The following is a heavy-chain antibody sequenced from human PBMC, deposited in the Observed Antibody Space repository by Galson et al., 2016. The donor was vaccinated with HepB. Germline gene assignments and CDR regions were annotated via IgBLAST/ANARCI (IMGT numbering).Heavy chain of an antibody. J-gene: IGHJ4*02. D-gene: IGHD6-19*01. CDR2: IWYDGTNK. CDR3: AREDPNIAVAALDY. Sequence: SLRLSCAASGFTFSRYGMHWVRQAPGEGLESVAFIWYDGTNKFYADSVKGRFTISRDNSKNTLYLQLNSPRAEDTAVYYCAREDPNIAVAALDYWGQGTLVTVSS. CDR1: GFTFSRYG. V-gene: IGHV3-33*01.